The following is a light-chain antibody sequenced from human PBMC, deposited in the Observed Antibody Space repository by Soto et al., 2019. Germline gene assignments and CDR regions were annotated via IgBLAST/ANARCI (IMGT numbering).Light chain of an antibody. CDR3: QQRSNWPQVVFT. CDR2: DAS. Sequence: EIVLTQSPATLSLSPGERATLSCRASQSVSSYLAWYQQKPGQAPRLLIYDASNRATGIPARFSCSGSGTDFTLTISSLEPEDFAVYYCQQRSNWPQVVFTFGPGTKVDIK. V-gene: IGKV3-11*01. CDR1: QSVSSY. J-gene: IGKJ3*01.